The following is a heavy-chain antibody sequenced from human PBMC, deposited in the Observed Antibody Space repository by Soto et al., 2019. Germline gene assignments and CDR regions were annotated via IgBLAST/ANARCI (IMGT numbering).Heavy chain of an antibody. Sequence: PGGSLRLSCAASGFTFSSYSMNWVRQAPGKGLEWVSSISSSSSYIYYADSVKGRFTISRDNAKNSLYLQMNSLRAEDTAVYYCARDAFSPSWDNYYYYDMDVWGQGTTVTVSS. V-gene: IGHV3-21*04. CDR2: ISSSSSYI. CDR3: ARDAFSPSWDNYYYYDMDV. D-gene: IGHD3-3*02. J-gene: IGHJ6*02. CDR1: GFTFSSYS.